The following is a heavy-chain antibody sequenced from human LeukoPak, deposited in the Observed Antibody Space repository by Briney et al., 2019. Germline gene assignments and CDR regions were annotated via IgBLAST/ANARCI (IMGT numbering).Heavy chain of an antibody. D-gene: IGHD1-26*01. V-gene: IGHV7-4-1*02. CDR2: INTNTGNP. CDR3: ARDGGPGGSYAQWLDP. CDR1: GYTFTSYA. Sequence: GASVKVSCKASGYTFTSYAMNWVRQAPGQGLEWMGWINTNTGNPTYAQGFTGRFVFSLDTSVSTAYLQISSLKAEDTAVYYCARDGGPGGSYAQWLDPWGQGTLVTVSS. J-gene: IGHJ5*02.